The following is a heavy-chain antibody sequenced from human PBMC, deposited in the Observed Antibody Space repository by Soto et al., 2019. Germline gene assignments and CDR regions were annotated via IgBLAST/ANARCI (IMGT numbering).Heavy chain of an antibody. V-gene: IGHV3-30-3*01. CDR1: GFTFSSYA. D-gene: IGHD1-26*01. CDR3: ARDFGSLGATIDY. CDR2: ISYDGSNN. J-gene: IGHJ4*02. Sequence: PGGSLRLSCAASGFTFSSYAMHWVRQAPGKGLEWVAVISYDGSNNYYADSVKGRFTISRDNSKNTLYLQMNSLRAEDTAVYYCARDFGSLGATIDYWGQGTLVTVSP.